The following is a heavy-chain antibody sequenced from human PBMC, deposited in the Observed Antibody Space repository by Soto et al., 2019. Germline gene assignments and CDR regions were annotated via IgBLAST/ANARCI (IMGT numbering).Heavy chain of an antibody. Sequence: ASVKVSCKVSGYTLTELSMHWVRQAPGKGLEWMGGFDPADGETIYAQKFQGRVTMTEDTSTDTAYMELSSLRSEDTAVYYCAPGERNSGTEKPPLQLWGQGTLVTVSS. CDR1: GYTLTELS. V-gene: IGHV1-24*01. CDR3: APGERNSGTEKPPLQL. D-gene: IGHD1-26*01. J-gene: IGHJ1*01. CDR2: FDPADGET.